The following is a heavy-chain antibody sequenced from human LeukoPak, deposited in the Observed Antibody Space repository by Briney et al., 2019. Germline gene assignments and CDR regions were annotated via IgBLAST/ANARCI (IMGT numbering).Heavy chain of an antibody. D-gene: IGHD3-22*01. V-gene: IGHV1-18*01. CDR2: INGYNGNT. Sequence: GSSVKVSCKASGYTFTRYGISWVRQDPGQGLEWMGWINGYNGNTNYAQQLQARDTMTTDTSTSTAYKELRSLRSDDTAVYYCAVTYYSESSGYYNAFDNWGQGTMVTVSS. CDR1: GYTFTRYG. CDR3: AVTYYSESSGYYNAFDN. J-gene: IGHJ3*02.